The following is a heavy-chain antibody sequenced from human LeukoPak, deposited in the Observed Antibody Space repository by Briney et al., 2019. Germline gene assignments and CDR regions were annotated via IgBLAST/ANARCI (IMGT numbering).Heavy chain of an antibody. CDR2: IKQDGSEK. CDR3: ARTFI. Sequence: PGGSLRLSCAASGFTFSGYWMTWVRQAPGKGLEWVANIKQDGSEKYYVDSMKGRFTISRDNAKNSLYLQMNSLRAEDTAVYYCARTFIWGQGTLVTVSS. V-gene: IGHV3-7*01. CDR1: GFTFSGYW. J-gene: IGHJ4*02.